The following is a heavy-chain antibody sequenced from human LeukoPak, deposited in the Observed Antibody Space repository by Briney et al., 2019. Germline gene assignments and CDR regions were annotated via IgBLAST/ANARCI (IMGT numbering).Heavy chain of an antibody. V-gene: IGHV3-64D*06. CDR1: GFTFISCT. CDR3: VRCSDGSCYQPLDF. CDR2: ISTNGGST. Sequence: PGGSLRLSCPASGFTFISCTMYWVRQAPGEGLEYVSDISTNGGSTYYADSVKGRFTISRDNSKNSLYLQMSSLRAEDTAVYFCVRCSDGSCYQPLDFWGQGTLVTVSS. J-gene: IGHJ4*02. D-gene: IGHD2-15*01.